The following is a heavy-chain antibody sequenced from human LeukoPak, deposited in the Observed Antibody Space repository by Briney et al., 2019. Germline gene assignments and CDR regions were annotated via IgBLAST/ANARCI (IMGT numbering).Heavy chain of an antibody. J-gene: IGHJ4*02. D-gene: IGHD3-9*01. CDR3: ARAVHYDILTGYYSYYFDY. CDR2: TYTSGST. V-gene: IGHV4-4*07. CDR1: GGSISSYY. Sequence: SETLSLTCTVSGGSISSYYWSWIRQPAGKGLEWIGRTYTSGSTNYNPSLKSRVTMSVDTSKNQFSLKLSSVTAADTAVYYCARAVHYDILTGYYSYYFDYWGQGTLVTVSS.